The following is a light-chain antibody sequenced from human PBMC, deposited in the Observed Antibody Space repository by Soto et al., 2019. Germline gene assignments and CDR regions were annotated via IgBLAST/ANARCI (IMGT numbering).Light chain of an antibody. Sequence: QAVVTQPPSASGTPGQRVTISCSGSSFNIGGNTVNWYQQVTGTAPKLLINSNNQRPSGVPDRFSASKSGTSASLAISGLQSEDEADYYCAAWDDSLNGVVFGGGTKLTVL. CDR1: SFNIGGNT. V-gene: IGLV1-44*01. J-gene: IGLJ2*01. CDR2: SNN. CDR3: AAWDDSLNGVV.